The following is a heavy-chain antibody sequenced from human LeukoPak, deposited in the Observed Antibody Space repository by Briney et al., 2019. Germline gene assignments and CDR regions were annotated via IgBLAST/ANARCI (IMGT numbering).Heavy chain of an antibody. CDR1: GGSISSSSYS. Sequence: SETLSLTCTVSGGSISSSSYSWGWTRHPPGTGLEWIGSVYCSGSTYYTPSLKSRVTISVDTSKNQFSLNRISVTADDTAYYMDVWGKRTTVTGSS. V-gene: IGHV4-39*07. CDR3: V. CDR2: VYCSGST. J-gene: IGHJ6*03.